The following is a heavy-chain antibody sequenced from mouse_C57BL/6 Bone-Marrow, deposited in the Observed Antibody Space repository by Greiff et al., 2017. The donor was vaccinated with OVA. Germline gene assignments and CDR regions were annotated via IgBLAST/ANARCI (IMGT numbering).Heavy chain of an antibody. CDR2: IDPENGDT. J-gene: IGHJ3*01. CDR1: GFNIKDDY. V-gene: IGHV14-4*01. CDR3: TTRTSAWFAY. D-gene: IGHD6-1*01. Sequence: EVMLVESGAELVRPGASVKLSCTASGFNIKDDYMHWVKQRPEQGLEWIGWIDPENGDTEYASKFQGKATITADTSSNTAYLQLSSLTSEDTAVYYCTTRTSAWFAYWGQGTLVTVSA.